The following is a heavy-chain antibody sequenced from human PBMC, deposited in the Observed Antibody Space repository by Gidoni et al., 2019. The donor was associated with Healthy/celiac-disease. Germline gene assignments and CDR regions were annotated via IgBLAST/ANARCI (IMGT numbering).Heavy chain of an antibody. Sequence: EVQLVESGGGVVRPGGSLRLSGAASGFHFDDYGMSWVRQAPGKGLEWVSGINWNVGSTGYADSVKGRFTISRDNAKNSLYLQMNSLRAEDTALYYCARANLRGVIFVAGWFDPWGQGTLVTVSS. J-gene: IGHJ5*02. CDR1: GFHFDDYG. CDR2: INWNVGST. V-gene: IGHV3-20*04. D-gene: IGHD3-10*01. CDR3: ARANLRGVIFVAGWFDP.